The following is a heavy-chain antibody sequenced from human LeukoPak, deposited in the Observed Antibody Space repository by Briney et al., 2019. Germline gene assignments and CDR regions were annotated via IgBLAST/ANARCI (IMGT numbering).Heavy chain of an antibody. D-gene: IGHD1-1*01. CDR3: ARGTGSPYYYYGMDV. J-gene: IGHJ6*02. V-gene: IGHV4-39*01. CDR2: IHYGGTT. CDR1: GGSIGSGYY. Sequence: SSETLSLTCTVSGGSIGSGYYWAWIRQPPGKGLEWIGSIHYGGTTHYNPSLQSRVTISADTSKNQFALDLRSVTAADTAVYYCARGTGSPYYYYGMDVWGQGTTVTVSS.